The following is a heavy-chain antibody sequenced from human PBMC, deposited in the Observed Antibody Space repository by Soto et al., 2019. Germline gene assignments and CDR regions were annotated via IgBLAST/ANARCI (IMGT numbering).Heavy chain of an antibody. CDR1: GFTFSSYA. Sequence: GGSLRLSCAASGFTFSSYAMHWVRQAPGKGLEWVAVISYDGSNKYYADSVKGRFTISRDNSKNTLYLQMNSLRAEDTAVYYCARGKGVGALRGYDFDAFDIWGQGTMVTVS. V-gene: IGHV3-30-3*01. J-gene: IGHJ3*02. CDR3: ARGKGVGALRGYDFDAFDI. D-gene: IGHD1-26*01. CDR2: ISYDGSNK.